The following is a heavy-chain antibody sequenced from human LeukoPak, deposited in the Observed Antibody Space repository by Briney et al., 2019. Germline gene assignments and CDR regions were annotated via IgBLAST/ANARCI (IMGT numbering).Heavy chain of an antibody. Sequence: GGSLRLSCAASGFTFSSYAMSWVRQAPGKGLEWVSAISGSGDSTYYADSVKGRFTISRDNSKNTLYLQMSSLRAEDTALYYCAKDRSPAAWGYYFDYWGQGTLVTVSS. CDR3: AKDRSPAAWGYYFDY. V-gene: IGHV3-23*01. D-gene: IGHD2-2*01. J-gene: IGHJ4*02. CDR1: GFTFSSYA. CDR2: ISGSGDST.